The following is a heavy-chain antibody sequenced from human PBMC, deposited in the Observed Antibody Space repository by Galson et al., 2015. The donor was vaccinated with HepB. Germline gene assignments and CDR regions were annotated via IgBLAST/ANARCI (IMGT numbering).Heavy chain of an antibody. CDR2: IDPSDSYT. Sequence: QSGAEVKKPGESLRISCKGSGYSFTSYWISWVRQMPGKGLEWMGRIDPSDSYTNYSPSFQGHVTISADKSISTAYLQWSSLKASDTAMYYCARQPIYDHYYSAMDVWGQGTMVIGSS. V-gene: IGHV5-10-1*01. CDR1: GYSFTSYW. CDR3: ARQPIYDHYYSAMDV. J-gene: IGHJ6*02. D-gene: IGHD5/OR15-5a*01.